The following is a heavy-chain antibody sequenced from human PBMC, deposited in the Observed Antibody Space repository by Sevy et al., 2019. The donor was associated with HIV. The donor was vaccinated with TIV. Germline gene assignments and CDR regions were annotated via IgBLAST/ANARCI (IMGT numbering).Heavy chain of an antibody. CDR1: GFTFSNAW. CDR3: TAGVGASDFDY. D-gene: IGHD1-26*01. CDR2: IKSKTEGETR. Sequence: GSLRLSCAASGFTFSNAWMSWVRQAPGKGLEWVGRIKSKTEGETRDFAAPVKGRLLISRDDSRNTVYLQMNSLKTEDTAVYYCTAGVGASDFDYWGQGTLVTVSS. J-gene: IGHJ4*02. V-gene: IGHV3-15*01.